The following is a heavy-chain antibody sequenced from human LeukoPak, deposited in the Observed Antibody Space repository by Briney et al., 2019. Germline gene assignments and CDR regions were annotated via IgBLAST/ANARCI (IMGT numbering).Heavy chain of an antibody. V-gene: IGHV1-24*01. CDR3: ATPSGYYTVAPFDY. CDR2: FDPEDGET. CDR1: GYTLTELS. Sequence: GASVKVSCKVSGYTLTELSMHWVRQAPGKGLEWMGGFDPEDGETIYAQKFQGRVTMTEDTSTDTAYMELSSLRSEDTAVYYCATPSGYYTVAPFDYWGQGTLVTVSS. J-gene: IGHJ4*02. D-gene: IGHD3/OR15-3a*01.